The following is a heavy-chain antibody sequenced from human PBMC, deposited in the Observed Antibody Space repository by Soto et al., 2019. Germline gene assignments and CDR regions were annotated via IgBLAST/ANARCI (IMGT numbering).Heavy chain of an antibody. V-gene: IGHV4-59*01. CDR2: IYYSGST. J-gene: IGHJ6*02. CDR1: GGSISSYY. Sequence: SETLSLTCTVSGGSISSYYWSWIRQTPGKGLEWIGYIYYSGSTNYNPSLKSRVTISVDTSKNQFSLKLSSVTAADTAVYYCARIEMYSSGWYETYYYGMDVWGQGTTVT. CDR3: ARIEMYSSGWYETYYYGMDV. D-gene: IGHD6-19*01.